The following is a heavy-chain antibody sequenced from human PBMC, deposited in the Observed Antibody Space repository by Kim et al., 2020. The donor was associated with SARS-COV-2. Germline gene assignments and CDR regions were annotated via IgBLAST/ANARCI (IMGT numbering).Heavy chain of an antibody. CDR3: ARDKFDGMDV. Sequence: GGSLRLSCAASGFNFSRFSINWVRQAPGKGLEWVASISGSSRYIFYRDSVKGRFTIARDNVKNSLSLEMNSLRVEDTGIYYCARDKFDGMDVWGQGTTVTVSS. CDR1: GFNFSRFS. V-gene: IGHV3-21*04. J-gene: IGHJ6*02. CDR2: ISGSSRYI.